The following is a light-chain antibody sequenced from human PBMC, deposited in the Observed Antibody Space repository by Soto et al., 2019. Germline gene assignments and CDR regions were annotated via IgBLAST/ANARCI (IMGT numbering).Light chain of an antibody. CDR3: QQRSNRPMT. V-gene: IGKV3-11*01. CDR1: QSVISY. J-gene: IGKJ5*01. Sequence: EIVLTQAPATMSLSTGVSATLSCRASQSVISYLACYKQKPGQAPNLLIYDTTNRATGIPARFSGSSSGTDFTLTFISLGPADFSAYYCQQRSNRPMTFDQGTR. CDR2: DTT.